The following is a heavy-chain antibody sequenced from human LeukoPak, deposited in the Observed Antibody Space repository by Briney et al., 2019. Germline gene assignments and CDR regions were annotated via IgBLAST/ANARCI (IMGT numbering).Heavy chain of an antibody. CDR3: AKESRSSHYGMDV. J-gene: IGHJ6*02. D-gene: IGHD6-13*01. CDR1: GFTFSSYG. CDR2: ISGSGGST. Sequence: GSLRLSCAASGFTFSSYGMHWVRQAPGKGLEWVSAISGSGGSTYYADSVKGRFTISRDNSKNTLYLQMNSLRAEDTAVYYCAKESRSSHYGMDVWGQGTTVTVSS. V-gene: IGHV3-23*01.